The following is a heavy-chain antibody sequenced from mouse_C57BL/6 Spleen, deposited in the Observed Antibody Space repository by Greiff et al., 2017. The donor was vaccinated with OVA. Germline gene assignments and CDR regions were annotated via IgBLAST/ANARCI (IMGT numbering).Heavy chain of an antibody. CDR1: GYAFSSSW. D-gene: IGHD1-1*01. Sequence: QVQLQQSGPELVKPGASLNTSCKASGYAFSSSWMNWVKQRPGKGLEWIGRIYPGDGDPNYNGKFKGKATLTADKSSSTAYMQLSSLTSEDSAVYFCAREDYGSSYGFAYWGQGTLVTVSA. CDR2: IYPGDGDP. V-gene: IGHV1-82*01. J-gene: IGHJ3*01. CDR3: AREDYGSSYGFAY.